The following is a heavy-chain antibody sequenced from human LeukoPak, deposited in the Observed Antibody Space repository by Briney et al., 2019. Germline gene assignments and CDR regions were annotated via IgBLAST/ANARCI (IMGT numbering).Heavy chain of an antibody. D-gene: IGHD6-19*01. J-gene: IGHJ4*02. Sequence: PSETLSLTCTVSGGSISSYYWSWIRQPAGKGLGWIGRIYTGGSTNYNPSLKSRVTMSVDTSKNQFSLKLSSVTAADTAVYYCAGRIAVAGGAFDYWGQGTLVTVSS. V-gene: IGHV4-4*07. CDR1: GGSISSYY. CDR2: IYTGGST. CDR3: AGRIAVAGGAFDY.